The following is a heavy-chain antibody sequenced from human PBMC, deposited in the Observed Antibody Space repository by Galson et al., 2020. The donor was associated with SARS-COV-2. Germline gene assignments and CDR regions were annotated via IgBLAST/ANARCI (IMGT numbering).Heavy chain of an antibody. Sequence: SCAASGFTFSDYAMTWVRQAPGKGLEWVATMNGGGGKTFYADSVRGRVTVYRDNFGSTLYLQMNSLRAEDTAVYYCARADPQLETSDYWGQGTLVTVSS. D-gene: IGHD2-2*01. CDR3: ARADPQLETSDY. CDR2: MNGGGGKT. CDR1: GFTFSDYA. V-gene: IGHV3-23*01. J-gene: IGHJ4*02.